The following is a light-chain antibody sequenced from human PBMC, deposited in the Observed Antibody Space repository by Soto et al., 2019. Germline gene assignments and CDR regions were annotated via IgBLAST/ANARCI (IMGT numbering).Light chain of an antibody. V-gene: IGKV3-15*01. CDR3: QQYNNWPRT. CDR1: QSVNSN. J-gene: IGKJ1*01. CDR2: GVS. Sequence: EIVMTQSPATWSVSPGERATLSCRASQSVNSNLAWYQQKPGQAPRLLMYGVSTRATGIPARFSGSGSGAELTLTISSLQSEDFAVYYCQQYNNWPRTFGQGTKVEIK.